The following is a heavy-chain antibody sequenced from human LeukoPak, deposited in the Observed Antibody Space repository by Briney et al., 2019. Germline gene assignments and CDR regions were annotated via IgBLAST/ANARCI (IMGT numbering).Heavy chain of an antibody. Sequence: PGGSLRLSCEASGFTFRNYGMHWVRQAPGKGLEWVAFKRSDGKTKYNEDSAKGRFTISRDESKNTLYLQMSSLRPEDTAMYYCAKGGYSGYDLDAFDMWGHGTRVIVSS. D-gene: IGHD5-12*01. V-gene: IGHV3-30*02. CDR2: KRSDGKTK. CDR1: GFTFRNYG. CDR3: AKGGYSGYDLDAFDM. J-gene: IGHJ3*02.